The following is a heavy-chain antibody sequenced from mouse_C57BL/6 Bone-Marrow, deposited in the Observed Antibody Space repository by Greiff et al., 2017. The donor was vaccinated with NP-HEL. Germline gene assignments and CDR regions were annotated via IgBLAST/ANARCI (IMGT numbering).Heavy chain of an antibody. CDR1: GFSLTSYG. CDR2: IWSGGST. V-gene: IGHV2-2*01. Sequence: QVQLKESGPGLVQPSQSLSITCTVSGFSLTSYGVHWVRQSPGKGLEWLGVIWSGGSTDYNAAFISRLSISKDNSKSQVFFKMNSLQADDTAIYYCARRELRRDYYAMDYWGQGTSVTVSS. J-gene: IGHJ4*01. D-gene: IGHD2-4*01. CDR3: ARRELRRDYYAMDY.